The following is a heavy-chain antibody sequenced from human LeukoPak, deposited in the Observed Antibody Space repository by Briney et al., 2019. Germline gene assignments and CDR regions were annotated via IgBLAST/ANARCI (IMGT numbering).Heavy chain of an antibody. D-gene: IGHD1-26*01. CDR2: IYSGGTT. J-gene: IGHJ4*02. CDR3: ASKWEPEGAFDY. CDR1: GFTVSSNY. V-gene: IGHV3-53*01. Sequence: GGSLRLSCAASGFTVSSNYMNWVRQAPGKGLEWVSIIYSGGTTYYADSVKGRFTISRDNSKNTLFLQMNSLRAEDTAVYYCASKWEPEGAFDYWGQGTLVTVSS.